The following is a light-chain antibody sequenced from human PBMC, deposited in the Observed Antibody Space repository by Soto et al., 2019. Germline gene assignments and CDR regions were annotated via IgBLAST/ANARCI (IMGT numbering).Light chain of an antibody. CDR1: QSVSSSY. V-gene: IGKV3D-20*02. J-gene: IGKJ5*01. Sequence: EIVLTQSPGTLSLSPGERATVSCRASQSVSSSYLAWYQQKPGQAPRLLIYGASSRATGIPDRFSGSGSGTDFTLTISSLEPEDFAVYYCQQRSNWLITFGQGTQLEIK. CDR2: GAS. CDR3: QQRSNWLIT.